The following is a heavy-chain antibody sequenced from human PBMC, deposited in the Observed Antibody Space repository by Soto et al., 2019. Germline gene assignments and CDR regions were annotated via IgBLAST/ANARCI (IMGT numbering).Heavy chain of an antibody. V-gene: IGHV3-23*01. CDR3: AKALRGFDYYYGMDV. CDR1: GFTFSSYA. Sequence: PGGSLRLSCAASGFTFSSYAMSWVRQAPGKGLEWVSVISGSGGGTYYADSVKGRFTISRDNSKTTLYLQMTSLRAEDTAVYYCAKALRGFDYYYGMDVWSQGTTVTVSS. J-gene: IGHJ6*02. D-gene: IGHD3-16*01. CDR2: ISGSGGGT.